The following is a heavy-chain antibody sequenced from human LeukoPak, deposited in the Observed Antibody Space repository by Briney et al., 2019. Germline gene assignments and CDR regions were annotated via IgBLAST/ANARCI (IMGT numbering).Heavy chain of an antibody. V-gene: IGHV3-15*01. Sequence: GGSLRLSCAASGFTFSSYAMSWVRQAPGKGLEWVGRIKSKTDGGTTDYAAPVKGRFTISRDDSKNTLYLQMNSLKTEDTAVYYCTTHSSSWLYYYYGMDVWGQGTTVTVSS. CDR1: GFTFSSYA. J-gene: IGHJ6*02. D-gene: IGHD6-13*01. CDR2: IKSKTDGGTT. CDR3: TTHSSSWLYYYYGMDV.